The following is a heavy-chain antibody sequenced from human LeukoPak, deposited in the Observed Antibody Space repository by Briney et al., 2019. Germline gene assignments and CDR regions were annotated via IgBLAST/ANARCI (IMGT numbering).Heavy chain of an antibody. D-gene: IGHD1-26*01. CDR3: ARWRYSTSPEWFDP. CDR2: IYSSGAT. CDR1: DNSISSYY. Sequence: SETLSLTCTVSDNSISSYYWSWIRQPPGKGPEWIAYIYSSGATSYNPSLRSRVSISLDTSNNQFSLKLSSVTAADTAVYYCARWRYSTSPEWFDPWGQGTLVTVSS. V-gene: IGHV4-59*08. J-gene: IGHJ5*02.